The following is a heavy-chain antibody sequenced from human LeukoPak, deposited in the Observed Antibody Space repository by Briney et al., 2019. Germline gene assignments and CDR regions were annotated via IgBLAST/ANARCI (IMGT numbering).Heavy chain of an antibody. CDR3: ARVSGNRGSARDY. Sequence: ASVKVSCEASGYTFTGYYMHWVRQAPGQGLEWMGRINPNSGGTNYAQKFQGRVTMTRDTSISTAYMELSRLRSDDTAVYYCARVSGNRGSARDYWGQGTLVTVSS. V-gene: IGHV1-2*06. D-gene: IGHD3-16*01. CDR2: INPNSGGT. CDR1: GYTFTGYY. J-gene: IGHJ4*02.